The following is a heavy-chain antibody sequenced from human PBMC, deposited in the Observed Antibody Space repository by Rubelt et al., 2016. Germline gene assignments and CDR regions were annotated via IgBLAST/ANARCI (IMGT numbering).Heavy chain of an antibody. CDR2: VNHAAVT. Sequence: CGEGLLKPSETLSLTCVVSGGSFSGYSWSWVRQPPEKGLEWIGDVNHAAVTVYSPSLKSRVTISLDTSKNHLSLRLDSVTAADTAVYYCARDRSIAAAGTGFDYWGQGTLVTVSA. J-gene: IGHJ4*02. V-gene: IGHV4-34*01. D-gene: IGHD6-13*01. CDR3: ARDRSIAAAGTGFDY. CDR1: GGSFSGYS.